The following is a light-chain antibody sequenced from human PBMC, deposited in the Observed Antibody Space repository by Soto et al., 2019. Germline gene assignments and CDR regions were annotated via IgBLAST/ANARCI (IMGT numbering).Light chain of an antibody. Sequence: EIVLTQSPGTLSLSPGEGATLSCRASQSVSSNYLAWFQQTPGQAPRLLIHGASNRATGVPDRFSGSGSGTDFTLTVSRLGTEDFAVYFCQQYGRSPITFGQGTRLEIK. CDR3: QQYGRSPIT. V-gene: IGKV3-20*01. J-gene: IGKJ5*01. CDR1: QSVSSNY. CDR2: GAS.